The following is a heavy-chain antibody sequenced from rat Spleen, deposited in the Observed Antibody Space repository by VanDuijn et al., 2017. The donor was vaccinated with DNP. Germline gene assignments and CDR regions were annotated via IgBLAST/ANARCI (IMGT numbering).Heavy chain of an antibody. CDR1: GFTFSYYG. CDR3: TTDFEGGY. J-gene: IGHJ2*01. CDR2: ISSSDGST. V-gene: IGHV5-27*01. Sequence: EVQLVESGGGVVQPGRSLKLSCAASGFTFSYYGMAWVRQAPKKGLEWVTYISSSDGSTSYRDSVKGRFTISRDNAKNTLDLQRDSLRSEDTATYYCTTDFEGGYWGQGVIVTVSS. D-gene: IGHD1-11*01.